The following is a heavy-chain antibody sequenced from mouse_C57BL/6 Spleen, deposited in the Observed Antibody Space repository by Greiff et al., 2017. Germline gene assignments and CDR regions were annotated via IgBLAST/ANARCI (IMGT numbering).Heavy chain of an antibody. D-gene: IGHD1-1*01. CDR1: GYTFTSYG. CDR3: AREKWGSIPFAD. J-gene: IGHJ3*01. CDR2: IYPRSGNT. V-gene: IGHV1-81*01. Sequence: QVQLQQSGAELARPGASVKLSCKASGYTFTSYGISWVKQRTGQGLEWIGEIYPRSGNTYYNEKFKGKATLTADKSSSTAYLELRSLTSEDSAGYFCAREKWGSIPFADRGQGTLVTVCA.